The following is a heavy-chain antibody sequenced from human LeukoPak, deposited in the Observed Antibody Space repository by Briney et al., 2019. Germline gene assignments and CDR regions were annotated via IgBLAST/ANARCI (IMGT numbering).Heavy chain of an antibody. V-gene: IGHV3-7*03. Sequence: GGSLRLSCAVSGFTFSSYWMSWVPQAPGKGLEWVANIKQDGSEKYYVDSVKGRFTISRDNAKNSLYLQMNSLRTEDTAVYYCASSLLGVSPWGQGTLVTVSS. D-gene: IGHD3-3*01. CDR2: IKQDGSEK. J-gene: IGHJ4*02. CDR1: GFTFSSYW. CDR3: ASSLLGVSP.